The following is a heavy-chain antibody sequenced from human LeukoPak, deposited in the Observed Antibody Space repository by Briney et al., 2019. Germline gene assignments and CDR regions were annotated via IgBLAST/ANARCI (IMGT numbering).Heavy chain of an antibody. Sequence: PGGSLRLSCAASGFSFSDAYMTWVRQAPGKGLECVGRIKSKAAGGTIDYAAPVKGRFTISRDDSKNTLHLQMNSLKAEDTGVYYCTTCGGDCFFNYWGQGTLVTVSS. CDR2: IKSKAAGGTI. CDR3: TTCGGDCFFNY. CDR1: GFSFSDAY. V-gene: IGHV3-15*01. D-gene: IGHD2-21*02. J-gene: IGHJ4*02.